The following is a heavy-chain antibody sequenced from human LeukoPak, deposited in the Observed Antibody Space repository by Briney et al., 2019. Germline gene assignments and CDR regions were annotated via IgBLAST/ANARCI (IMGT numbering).Heavy chain of an antibody. V-gene: IGHV1-2*02. Sequence: ASVKVSCKASGYTFKDYHIHWVRQAPGQGLEWMGWINPNSGGTNFAQKFQGRVTMTRDTSISTVYMELSRLTSDDTAVYYCARLRGVDYWGQGTLVTVSS. CDR1: GYTFKDYH. D-gene: IGHD5-24*01. CDR2: INPNSGGT. CDR3: ARLRGVDY. J-gene: IGHJ4*01.